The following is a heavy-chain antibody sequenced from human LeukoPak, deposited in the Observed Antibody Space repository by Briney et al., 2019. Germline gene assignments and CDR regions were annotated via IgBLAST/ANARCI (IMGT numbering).Heavy chain of an antibody. CDR2: INHSGST. D-gene: IGHD6-25*01. CDR1: GGSFSGYY. J-gene: IGHJ5*02. V-gene: IGHV4-34*01. Sequence: SEALSLTCAVYGGSFSGYYWSWIRQPPGKGLEWIGEINHSGSTNYSPSVKSRVTISVDTSKNQFSLKLSSVTAADTAVYYCARARRRIAAGTQHWFDPWGQGTLVTVCS. CDR3: ARARRRIAAGTQHWFDP.